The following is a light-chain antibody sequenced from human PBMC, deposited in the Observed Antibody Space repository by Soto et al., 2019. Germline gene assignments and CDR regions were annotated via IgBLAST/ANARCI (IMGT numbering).Light chain of an antibody. CDR2: GTF. CDR3: QHYRSSPCT. Sequence: EIVLTQSPGTLSLSPGKRATLSCRASQSLSTTDLVWYPQIYGQPPRLVFVGTFSTATGIPARFSGSGSGTDFTLTISRLEPEYSALYYCQHYRSSPCTFGLWTCLEI. CDR1: QSLSTTD. J-gene: IGKJ5*01. V-gene: IGKV3-20*01.